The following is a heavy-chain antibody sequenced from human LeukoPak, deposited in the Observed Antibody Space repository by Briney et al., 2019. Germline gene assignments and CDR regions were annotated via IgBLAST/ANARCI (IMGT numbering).Heavy chain of an antibody. Sequence: GSLRLSCAASGFTFSSYSMNWVRQAPGKGLEWVSSISSSSSYIYYADSVKGRFTISRDNAKNSLYLQMNSLRAEDTAVYYCARGPLQYCSSTSCYSSYYYYGMDVWGQGTTVTVSS. CDR3: ARGPLQYCSSTSCYSSYYYYGMDV. J-gene: IGHJ6*02. CDR1: GFTFSSYS. CDR2: ISSSSSYI. D-gene: IGHD2-2*01. V-gene: IGHV3-21*01.